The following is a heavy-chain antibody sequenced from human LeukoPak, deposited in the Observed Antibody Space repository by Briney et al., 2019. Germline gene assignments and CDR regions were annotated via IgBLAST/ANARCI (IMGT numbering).Heavy chain of an antibody. Sequence: GGSVRLSCAASGFTFSSYEMSWVRQAPGKGLEWISYISSCGSTIYYADSVKGRFTISRDTAKNTLYLQMKSLRAEDTAVYYCARVGGYSGYDSLDADYWGQGTLVTVSS. D-gene: IGHD5-12*01. J-gene: IGHJ4*02. CDR2: ISSCGSTI. CDR3: ARVGGYSGYDSLDADY. CDR1: GFTFSSYE. V-gene: IGHV3-48*03.